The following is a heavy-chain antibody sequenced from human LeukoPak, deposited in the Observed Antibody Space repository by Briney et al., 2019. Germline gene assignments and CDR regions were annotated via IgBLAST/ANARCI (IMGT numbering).Heavy chain of an antibody. Sequence: GGSLRLSCAASGFTFSSYAMSWVRQAPGKGLEWVSAISGSGGSTYYADSVKGRFTISRDNAKNSLYLQMNSLRAEDTAVYYCARGTAMVDYWGQGTLVTVSS. CDR3: ARGTAMVDY. D-gene: IGHD2-21*02. CDR1: GFTFSSYA. J-gene: IGHJ4*02. CDR2: ISGSGGST. V-gene: IGHV3-23*01.